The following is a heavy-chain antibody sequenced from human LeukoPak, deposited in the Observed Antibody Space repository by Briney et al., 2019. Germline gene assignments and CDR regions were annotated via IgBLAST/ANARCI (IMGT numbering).Heavy chain of an antibody. CDR1: GGSISSYY. D-gene: IGHD1/OR15-1a*01. Sequence: SETLSLTCTVSGGSISSYYWRWIRQPAGKGMEWLGRIYTSGSNNYNPSLKSRVTMSVDTSKNQFSLKLSSVTAADTAVYYCASLKALGNKYNYYYYYIDVWGKGTTVTVSS. V-gene: IGHV4-4*07. CDR3: ASLKALGNKYNYYYYYIDV. CDR2: IYTSGSN. J-gene: IGHJ6*03.